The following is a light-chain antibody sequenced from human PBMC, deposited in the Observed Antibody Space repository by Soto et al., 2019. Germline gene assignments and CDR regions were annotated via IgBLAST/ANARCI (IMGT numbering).Light chain of an antibody. Sequence: EVVLTQSPATLSLSPGERATLSCRASQNIRTFLDWYQQKPGQAPRLLIYGASNRATGIPARFSGSGSGTDFTLTSRSLESEDFAVYYCQQHSHWPPWTFGQGTRVEI. CDR1: QNIRTF. V-gene: IGKV3-11*01. CDR3: QQHSHWPPWT. CDR2: GAS. J-gene: IGKJ1*01.